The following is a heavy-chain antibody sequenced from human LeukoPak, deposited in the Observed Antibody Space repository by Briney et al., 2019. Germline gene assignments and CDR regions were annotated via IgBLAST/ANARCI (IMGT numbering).Heavy chain of an antibody. V-gene: IGHV4-59*08. CDR1: GGSISSYY. Sequence: PSETLSLTCTVSGGSISSYYWSWIRQPPGKGLEWIAYISDIGSINYNPSLKSRVTISLGTSKNQFSLKLSSVTAADTAVYYCARRLDIVVVVAATNAFDIWGQGTMVTVSS. D-gene: IGHD2-15*01. CDR2: ISDIGSI. J-gene: IGHJ3*02. CDR3: ARRLDIVVVVAATNAFDI.